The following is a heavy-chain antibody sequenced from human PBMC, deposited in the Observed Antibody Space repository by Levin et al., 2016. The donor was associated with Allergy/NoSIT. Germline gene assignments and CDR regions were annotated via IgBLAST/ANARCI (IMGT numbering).Heavy chain of an antibody. CDR2: INPSGGST. CDR3: ASAQTGIGAFDI. Sequence: WVRQAPGQGLEWMGIINPSGGSTSYAQKFQGRVTMTRDTSTSTVYMELSSLRSEDTAVYYCASAQTGIGAFDIWGQGTMVTVSS. V-gene: IGHV1-46*01. J-gene: IGHJ3*02. D-gene: IGHD1-1*01.